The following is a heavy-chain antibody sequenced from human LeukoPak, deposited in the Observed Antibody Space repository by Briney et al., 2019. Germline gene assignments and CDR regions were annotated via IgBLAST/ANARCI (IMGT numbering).Heavy chain of an antibody. CDR1: GFTFSTYS. V-gene: IGHV3-48*04. CDR3: ARGYDSSGYYFDY. CDR2: ITSSSSTM. D-gene: IGHD3-22*01. J-gene: IGHJ4*02. Sequence: GGSLRLSCAASGFTFSTYSMNWVRQAPGKGLEWVSYITSSSSTMFYADSVKGRFTISRDNAKNSLYLQMNSLRAEDTAVYYCARGYDSSGYYFDYWGQGTLVTVSS.